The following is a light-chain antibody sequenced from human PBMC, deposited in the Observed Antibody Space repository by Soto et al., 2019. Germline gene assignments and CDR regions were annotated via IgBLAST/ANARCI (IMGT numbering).Light chain of an antibody. V-gene: IGLV2-8*01. Sequence: QSALTQPPSASGSPGQSVTISCTGTSSDVGTYDYVSWYQQHPGKAPKLMIYEVTKRPSGVPDRFSGSKSGNTASLTVSGLQSEDEADYYCSAYTGSTTVVFGGGTKVTVL. J-gene: IGLJ2*01. CDR1: SSDVGTYDY. CDR3: SAYTGSTTVV. CDR2: EVT.